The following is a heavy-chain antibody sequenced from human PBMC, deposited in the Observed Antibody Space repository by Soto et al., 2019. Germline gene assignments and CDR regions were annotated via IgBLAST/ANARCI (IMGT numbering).Heavy chain of an antibody. D-gene: IGHD3-10*01. CDR2: ISYDGSNK. CDR3: ARGPNYYGSGSFDY. V-gene: IGHV3-30*04. Sequence: GGSLRLSCAASGFTFSSYAMHWVRQAPGKGLEWVAVISYDGSNKYYADSVKGRFTIPRDNSKNTLYLQMNSLRAEDTALYYCARGPNYYGSGSFDYWGHGTLVTVSS. CDR1: GFTFSSYA. J-gene: IGHJ4*01.